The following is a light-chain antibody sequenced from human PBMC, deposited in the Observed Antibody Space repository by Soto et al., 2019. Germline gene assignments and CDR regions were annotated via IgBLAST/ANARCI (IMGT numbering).Light chain of an antibody. Sequence: EIVLTQSPATLSLSPGERATLSCRASQSVSTYLAWYQQKPGQAPRLLIYDASNRATGIPARFSGSGSGTDFTLTISSLEPEDSAVYYCQQRNTWPLNTFGGGTKVEIK. CDR1: QSVSTY. CDR3: QQRNTWPLNT. J-gene: IGKJ4*01. V-gene: IGKV3-11*01. CDR2: DAS.